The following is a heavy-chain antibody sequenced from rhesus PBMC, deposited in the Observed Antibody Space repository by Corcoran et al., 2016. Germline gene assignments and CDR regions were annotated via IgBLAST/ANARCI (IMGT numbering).Heavy chain of an antibody. CDR1: GASISSYW. Sequence: QVQLQESGPGLVKPSETLSLTCAVSGASISSYWWSWIRQPPGKGLEWIGEINGNSGNTYYKPPLKSRVTISQDASKNQFSLKLRSVTAADTAVYYCARRDNVYYFDYWGQGVLVTVSS. J-gene: IGHJ4*01. V-gene: IGHV4-80*01. CDR2: INGNSGNT. CDR3: ARRDNVYYFDY. D-gene: IGHD1-20*01.